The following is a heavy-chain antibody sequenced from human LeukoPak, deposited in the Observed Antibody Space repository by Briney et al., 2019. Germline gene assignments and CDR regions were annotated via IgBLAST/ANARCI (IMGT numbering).Heavy chain of an antibody. CDR1: GGSFSGYY. Sequence: SETLSLTCAVYGGSFSGYYWSWIRQPPGKGLEWIGEINHSGSTNYNPSLKSRVTISVDTSKDQFSLKLSSVTAADTAVYYCARSMIVVVTTMSAFDIWGQGTMVTVSP. CDR3: ARSMIVVVTTMSAFDI. J-gene: IGHJ3*02. D-gene: IGHD3-22*01. CDR2: INHSGST. V-gene: IGHV4-34*01.